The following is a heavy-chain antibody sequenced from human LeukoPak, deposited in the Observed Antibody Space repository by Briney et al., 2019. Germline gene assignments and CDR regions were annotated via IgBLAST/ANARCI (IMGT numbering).Heavy chain of an antibody. CDR3: ARGTWIQLSSLGY. Sequence: ASVTVSCKASGYTFTGYYMHWVRQAPGQGLEWMGWINPNSGGTNYAQKFQGRVTMTRDTSISTAYMELSRLRSDDMAVYYYARGTWIQLSSLGYWGQGTIVTVSS. J-gene: IGHJ4*02. D-gene: IGHD5-18*01. CDR1: GYTFTGYY. CDR2: INPNSGGT. V-gene: IGHV1-2*02.